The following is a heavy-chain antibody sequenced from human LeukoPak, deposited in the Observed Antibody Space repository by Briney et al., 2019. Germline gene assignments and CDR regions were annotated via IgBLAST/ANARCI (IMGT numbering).Heavy chain of an antibody. CDR1: GYTFTSYY. Sequence: ASVKVSCKASGYTFTSYYMHWVRQAPGQGLEWMGIINPSGGSTSYAQKFQGRVTITRDMCTRTVYMELSSLRSEDTAVYYCARTAIAAAGTFDYWGQGTLVTVSS. D-gene: IGHD6-13*01. CDR2: INPSGGST. CDR3: ARTAIAAAGTFDY. J-gene: IGHJ4*02. V-gene: IGHV1-46*01.